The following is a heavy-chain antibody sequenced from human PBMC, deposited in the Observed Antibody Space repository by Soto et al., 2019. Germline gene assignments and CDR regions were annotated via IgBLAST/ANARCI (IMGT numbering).Heavy chain of an antibody. CDR2: ISYDGSNK. CDR1: GFTFSSYG. CDR3: AKDPPFGELLIRPGMWFDY. J-gene: IGHJ5*01. Sequence: GGSLRLSCAASGFTFSSYGMHWVRQAPGKGLEWVAVISYDGSNKYYADSVKGRFTISRDNSKNTLYLQMNSLRAEDTAVYYCAKDPPFGELLIRPGMWFDYWGQGTLVTVSS. V-gene: IGHV3-30*18. D-gene: IGHD3-10*01.